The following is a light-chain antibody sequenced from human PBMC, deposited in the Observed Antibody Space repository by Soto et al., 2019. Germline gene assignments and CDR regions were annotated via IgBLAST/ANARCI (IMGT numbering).Light chain of an antibody. Sequence: IQMTQSPSTLSGSGEDIVTIPCLASQTISSWLAWYQQEPGKAPELLIYAASTMQSGVPSRFSGSGSGTDFTLTISSLQPEDVAGYYCQNYSSAPLPFGGGSMVDIK. V-gene: IGKV1-5*01. CDR3: QNYSSAPLP. J-gene: IGKJ4*01. CDR1: QTISSW. CDR2: AAS.